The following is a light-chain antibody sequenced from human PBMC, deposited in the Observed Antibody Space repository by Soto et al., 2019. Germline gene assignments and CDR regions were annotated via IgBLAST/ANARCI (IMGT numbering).Light chain of an antibody. J-gene: IGLJ3*02. Sequence: QPVLTQPPSVSAPPGQKVTMSCSGRSSNIGSHFVAWYQQLPGTAPKLLIYDDTKRPYGIPGRFSGSKSGTSATLGITGLQTGDEADYYCGTWDSSLSVVVFGGGTKLTVL. CDR3: GTWDSSLSVVV. CDR2: DDT. V-gene: IGLV1-51*01. CDR1: SSNIGSHF.